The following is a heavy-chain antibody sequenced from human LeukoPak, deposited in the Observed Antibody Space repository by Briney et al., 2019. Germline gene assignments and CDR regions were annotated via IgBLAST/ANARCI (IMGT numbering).Heavy chain of an antibody. CDR3: VRLQPNTGEWAFDI. J-gene: IGHJ3*02. Sequence: SETLSLTCTVSGGSISTYYWSWIRQPPGEGLEWIGYISNGGSTKYNPSLKSRVTISVDTSKNQLSLKLRSVTAADTAVFHCVRLQPNTGEWAFDIWGQGTMVSVSS. CDR1: GGSISTYY. V-gene: IGHV4-59*01. D-gene: IGHD1-1*01. CDR2: ISNGGST.